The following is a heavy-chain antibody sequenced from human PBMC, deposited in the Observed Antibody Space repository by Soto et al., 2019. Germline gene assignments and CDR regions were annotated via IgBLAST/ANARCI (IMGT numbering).Heavy chain of an antibody. J-gene: IGHJ6*02. Sequence: SVKVSCKASGGTFSSYAISWVRQAPGQGLEWMGGIIPIFGTANYAQKFQGRVTITADESTSTAYMELSSLRSEDTAVYYCALTRGAVAYYYGMDVWGQGTTVTVSS. D-gene: IGHD6-19*01. CDR2: IIPIFGTA. CDR3: ALTRGAVAYYYGMDV. CDR1: GGTFSSYA. V-gene: IGHV1-69*13.